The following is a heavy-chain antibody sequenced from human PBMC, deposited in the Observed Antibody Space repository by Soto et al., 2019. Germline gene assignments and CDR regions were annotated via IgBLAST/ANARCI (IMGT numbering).Heavy chain of an antibody. CDR2: IIPIFGTA. J-gene: IGHJ4*02. CDR3: ASRYCSGGSCYPCFDY. D-gene: IGHD2-15*01. V-gene: IGHV1-69*13. Sequence: SVKVSGKTSGVTFSSYAISWVRQPPGQGLEWMGGIIPIFGTANYAQKFQGRVTITADESTSTAYMELSSLRSEDTAVYCCASRYCSGGSCYPCFDYWGQGTLVTVSS. CDR1: GVTFSSYA.